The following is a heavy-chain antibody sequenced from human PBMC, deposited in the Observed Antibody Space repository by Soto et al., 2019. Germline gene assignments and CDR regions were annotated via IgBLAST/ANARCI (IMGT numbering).Heavy chain of an antibody. CDR3: TRELQLWPDGKPFDY. V-gene: IGHV3-49*03. D-gene: IGHD5-18*01. J-gene: IGHJ4*02. CDR2: IRSKAYGGTT. CDR1: GFTFGDYA. Sequence: PGGSLRLSCTASGFTFGDYAMSWFRQAPGKGLEWVGFIRSKAYGGTTEYAASVKGRFTISRDDSKSIAYLQMNSLKTEDTAVYYCTRELQLWPDGKPFDYWGQGTLVTVSS.